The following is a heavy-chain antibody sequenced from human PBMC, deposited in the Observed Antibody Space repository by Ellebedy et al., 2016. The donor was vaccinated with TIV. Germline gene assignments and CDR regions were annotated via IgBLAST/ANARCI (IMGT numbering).Heavy chain of an antibody. CDR2: IGDTAHNT. CDR3: VRGGGSFDY. CDR1: GFTFSNYA. D-gene: IGHD2-15*01. J-gene: IGHJ4*02. V-gene: IGHV3-23*01. Sequence: GESLKISXAASGFTFSNYAMTWVRQAPGKGLEWVSGIGDTAHNTYYVDSVKGRFTISRVNAQNSLFLQMSSLRVDDTAVYYCVRGGGSFDYWGQGALVIVSS.